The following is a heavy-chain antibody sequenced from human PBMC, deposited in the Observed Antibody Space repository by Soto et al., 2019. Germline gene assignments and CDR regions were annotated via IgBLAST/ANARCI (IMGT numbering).Heavy chain of an antibody. CDR3: ARVILLLRLGELSEMAANDY. J-gene: IGHJ4*02. Sequence: QVQLVQSGAEVKKPGASVKVSCKASGYTFTSYGISWVRQAPGQGLEWMGWISAYNGNTNYAQKLQGRVTMTTDTSTSTAYMELRSLRSDDTAVYYCARVILLLRLGELSEMAANDYWGQGTLVTVSS. CDR1: GYTFTSYG. CDR2: ISAYNGNT. V-gene: IGHV1-18*01. D-gene: IGHD3-16*02.